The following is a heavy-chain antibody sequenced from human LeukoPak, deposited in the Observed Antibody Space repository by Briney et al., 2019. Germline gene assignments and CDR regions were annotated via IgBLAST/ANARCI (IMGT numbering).Heavy chain of an antibody. V-gene: IGHV4-59*08. CDR1: GGSISSYY. J-gene: IGHJ4*02. CDR3: ARHGGFSYYFDY. CDR2: IYYRGST. D-gene: IGHD3-16*01. Sequence: SETLSLTCTVSGGSISSYYWSWVRHPPGKGVEWIGYIYYRGSTNYNPSLKSRVNISVDTSKNQFSLKLSSVTAADTAVYYCARHGGFSYYFDYWGQGTLVTVSS.